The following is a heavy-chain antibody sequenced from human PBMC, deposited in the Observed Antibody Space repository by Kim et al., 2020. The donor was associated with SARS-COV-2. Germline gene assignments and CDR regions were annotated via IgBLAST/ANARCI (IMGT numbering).Heavy chain of an antibody. CDR3: ARWGGAVAFDI. CDR2: ICDDGSNK. V-gene: IGHV3-33*01. J-gene: IGHJ3*02. CDR1: GFTFSSYG. Sequence: GGSLRLSCAASGFTFSSYGMHWVRQAPGKGLEWVAVICDDGSNKYYADSVKGRFTISRDNSKNTLYLQMNSLRAEDTAVYYCARWGGAVAFDIWGQGTMVTVSS. D-gene: IGHD3-16*01.